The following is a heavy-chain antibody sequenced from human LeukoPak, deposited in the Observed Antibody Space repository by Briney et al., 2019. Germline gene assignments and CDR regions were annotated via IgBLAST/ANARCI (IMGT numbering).Heavy chain of an antibody. D-gene: IGHD6-13*01. CDR2: INHSGST. CDR3: ARHEGPSQLVGFDY. V-gene: IGHV4-34*01. J-gene: IGHJ4*02. Sequence: PSETLSLTCAVYGGSFSGYYWSWIRQPPGKGLEWIGEINHSGSTNYNPSLKSRVTISVDTSKNQFSLKLSSVTAAGTAVYYCARHEGPSQLVGFDYWGQGTLVTVSS. CDR1: GGSFSGYY.